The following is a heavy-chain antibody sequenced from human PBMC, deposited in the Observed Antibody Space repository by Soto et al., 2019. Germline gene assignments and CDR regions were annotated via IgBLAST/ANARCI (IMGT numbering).Heavy chain of an antibody. D-gene: IGHD3-10*01. CDR2: IIPILGIA. Sequence: QVQLVQSGAEVKKPGSSVKVSCKASGGTFNSYTISWVRQAPGQGLEWMGRIIPILGIANYAQKFQGRVTITADKSTSTAYMELSSLRSEDTAVYYCARFRGSYGMDVWGQGTTVTVSS. CDR3: ARFRGSYGMDV. V-gene: IGHV1-69*02. CDR1: GGTFNSYT. J-gene: IGHJ6*02.